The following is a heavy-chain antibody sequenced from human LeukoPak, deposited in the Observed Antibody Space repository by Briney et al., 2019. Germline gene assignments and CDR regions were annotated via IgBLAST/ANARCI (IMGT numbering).Heavy chain of an antibody. CDR2: IIPILGIA. Sequence: SVKVSFKASGGTFSSYAISWVRQAPGQGLEWMGRIIPILGIANYAQKFQGRVTITADKSTSTAYMELSSLRSEDTAVYYCARWYYYDSSGYFDDAFDIWGQGTMVTVSS. J-gene: IGHJ3*02. CDR3: ARWYYYDSSGYFDDAFDI. V-gene: IGHV1-69*04. D-gene: IGHD3-22*01. CDR1: GGTFSSYA.